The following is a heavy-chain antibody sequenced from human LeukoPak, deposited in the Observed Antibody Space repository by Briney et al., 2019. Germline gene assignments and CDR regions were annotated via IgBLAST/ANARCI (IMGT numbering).Heavy chain of an antibody. J-gene: IGHJ4*02. V-gene: IGHV4-59*01. CDR1: GGSISSYY. CDR3: ARDKGQVVRGVYWRQYYFDY. Sequence: SETLSLTCTVSGGSISSYYWSWIRQPPGKGLEWIGYIYYSESTNYNPSLKSRVTISVDTSKNQFSLKLSSVTAADTAVYYCARDKGQVVRGVYWRQYYFDYWGQGTLVTVSS. D-gene: IGHD3-10*01. CDR2: IYYSEST.